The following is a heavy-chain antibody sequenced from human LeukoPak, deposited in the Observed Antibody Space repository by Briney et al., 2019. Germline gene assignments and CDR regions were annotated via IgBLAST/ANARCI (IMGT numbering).Heavy chain of an antibody. CDR2: IKSKTDGGTT. Sequence: GGSLRLSCAASGFTFSNAWMSWVRQAPGKGLEWVGRIKSKTDGGTTDYAAPVKGRFTISRDNAKNSLYLQMNSLRAEDTAVYYCARAFRGAFLPDYWGQGTLVTVSS. CDR3: ARAFRGAFLPDY. V-gene: IGHV3-15*01. J-gene: IGHJ4*02. CDR1: GFTFSNAW. D-gene: IGHD3-16*01.